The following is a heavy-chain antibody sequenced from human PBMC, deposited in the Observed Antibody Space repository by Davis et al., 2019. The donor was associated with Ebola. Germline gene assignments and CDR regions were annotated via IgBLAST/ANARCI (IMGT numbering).Heavy chain of an antibody. CDR2: INPNSGGT. D-gene: IGHD3-3*01. CDR3: ARSERYYDFWSGIDY. V-gene: IGHV1-2*04. J-gene: IGHJ4*02. CDR1: GYTFTGYY. Sequence: ASVKVSCKASGYTFTGYYMHWVRQAPGQGLEWMGWINPNSGGTNYAQKFQGWVTMTRDTSISTAYMELSRLRSDDTAVYYCARSERYYDFWSGIDYWGQGTLVTVSS.